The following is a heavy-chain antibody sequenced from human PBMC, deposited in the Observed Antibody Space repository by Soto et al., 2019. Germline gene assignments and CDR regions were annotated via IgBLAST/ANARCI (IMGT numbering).Heavy chain of an antibody. CDR2: IYSGGNT. CDR1: GFSVSSNY. D-gene: IGHD5-18*01. V-gene: IGHV3-53*01. J-gene: IGHJ6*02. CDR3: ARDSTWIPYYHYGMDV. Sequence: EVQLVESGGGLIQPGGSLRLSCAASGFSVSSNYMSWVRQAPGKGLEWVSVIYSGGNTHYADSVKGRFTISRDNSKNTLYLQMHSLRAEDTAVYYCARDSTWIPYYHYGMDVWGQGTTVTVSS.